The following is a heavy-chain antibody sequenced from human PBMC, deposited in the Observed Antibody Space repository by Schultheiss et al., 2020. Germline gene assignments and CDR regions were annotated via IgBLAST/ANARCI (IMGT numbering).Heavy chain of an antibody. Sequence: SGPTQVKPTETLTLTCIVSGFSLSNARMGVTWIRQPPGKALEWLALIDWDDDKYYSTSLKSRLTISKDTSKSQVVLTMTNMDPVDTATYYCAHRHSRYSSGWYYFDYWGQGTLVTVSS. V-gene: IGHV2-70*12. J-gene: IGHJ4*02. CDR3: AHRHSRYSSGWYYFDY. D-gene: IGHD6-19*01. CDR2: IDWDDDK. CDR1: GFSLSNARMG.